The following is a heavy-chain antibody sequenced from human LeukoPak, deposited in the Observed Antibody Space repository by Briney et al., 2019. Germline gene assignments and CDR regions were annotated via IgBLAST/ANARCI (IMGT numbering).Heavy chain of an antibody. CDR1: GFSLSTSGMC. CDR2: IDWDDNK. CDR3: ARIRGYRYSGPDY. V-gene: IGHV2-70*11. Sequence: SGPALVKPTQTLTLTCTFSGFSLSTSGMCVSWIRQPPGKALAWLARIDWDDNKHYSTSLKTRLPLSKDTSKNQVVLTMTNMDPVDTATYYCARIRGYRYSGPDYWGQGTLVTVSS. J-gene: IGHJ4*02. D-gene: IGHD3-16*02.